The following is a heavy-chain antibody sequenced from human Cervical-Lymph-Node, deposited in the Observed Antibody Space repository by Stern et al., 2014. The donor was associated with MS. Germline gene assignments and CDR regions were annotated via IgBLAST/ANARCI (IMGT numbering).Heavy chain of an antibody. Sequence: QVQLVQSGAEVKKPGSSVKVSCKASGDTSSRNAIAWVRQAPGQGLEWMGGIIPVYGAPNYAQKFQGRVTVTADESTSTVYMELSSLRSEDTAVYYCARDLALNTGWYGHWGQGTQVTVSS. CDR1: GDTSSRNA. D-gene: IGHD2-8*02. CDR2: IIPVYGAP. J-gene: IGHJ5*02. V-gene: IGHV1-69*01. CDR3: ARDLALNTGWYGH.